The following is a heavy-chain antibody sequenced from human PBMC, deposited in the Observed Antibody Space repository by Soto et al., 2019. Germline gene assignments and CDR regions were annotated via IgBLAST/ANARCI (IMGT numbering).Heavy chain of an antibody. V-gene: IGHV4-39*01. CDR3: ARLYGSDYYSPDY. CDR1: GGSISSSSFF. Sequence: SETLYLTCTVSGGSISSSSFFWGWIRQPPGRGLEWIGSIYYSGSTYYNPSLKSRVTISADTSKNQFSLQLRSVTAADTAVYYCARLYGSDYYSPDYWGQGTLVTVSS. J-gene: IGHJ4*02. D-gene: IGHD3-22*01. CDR2: IYYSGST.